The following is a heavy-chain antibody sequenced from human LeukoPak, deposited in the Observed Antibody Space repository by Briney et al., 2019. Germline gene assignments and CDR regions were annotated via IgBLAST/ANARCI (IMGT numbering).Heavy chain of an antibody. D-gene: IGHD2-2*01. CDR2: VDLKSGGT. J-gene: IGHJ4*02. V-gene: IGHV1-2*02. CDR1: GYTSTDYH. Sequence: ASVKVSCKSSGYTSTDYHMHWVRQAPGQGLEWMGWVDLKSGGTRYAQKFQDRVTMTRDTSISVGYMELRRLTSDDTAVYYCGRDSTPAIGSYFDFWGQGTLVTVSS. CDR3: GRDSTPAIGSYFDF.